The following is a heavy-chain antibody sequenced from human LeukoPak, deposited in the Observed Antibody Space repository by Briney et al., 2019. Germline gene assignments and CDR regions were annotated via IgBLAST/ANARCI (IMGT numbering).Heavy chain of an antibody. D-gene: IGHD6-19*01. V-gene: IGHV1-69*13. CDR1: GGTFSSYA. CDR3: ASGDPIAVAPNNDAFDI. Sequence: SVKVSCKASGGTFSSYAISWVRQAPGQGLEWMGGIIPIFGTANYAQKFQGRVTITADESTSTAYMELSSLRSEDTAVYYCASGDPIAVAPNNDAFDIWGQGTMVTVSS. CDR2: IIPIFGTA. J-gene: IGHJ3*02.